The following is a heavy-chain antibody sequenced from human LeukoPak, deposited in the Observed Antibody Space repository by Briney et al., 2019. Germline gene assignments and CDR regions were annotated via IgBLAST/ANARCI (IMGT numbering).Heavy chain of an antibody. CDR2: INGSGGSK. CDR1: GFTFSSYS. CDR3: AKFVCRPYYYGMDV. J-gene: IGHJ6*02. V-gene: IGHV3-23*01. Sequence: GGSLRLSCAASGFTFSSYSMSWVRQAPGKGLEWVSAINGSGGSKYYADSVKSRFTITRDNYKNTLYMQMNSLRAEDTAVYYCAKFVCRPYYYGMDVWGQGTTVTVSS. D-gene: IGHD2-15*01.